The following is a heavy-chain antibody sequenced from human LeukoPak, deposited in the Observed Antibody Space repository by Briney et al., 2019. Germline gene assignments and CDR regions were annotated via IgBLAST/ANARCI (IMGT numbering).Heavy chain of an antibody. D-gene: IGHD4-17*01. CDR3: ARVHDYGDYAHDY. J-gene: IGHJ4*02. CDR2: IYHTGST. V-gene: IGHV4-38-2*02. CDR1: DYSISSGYY. Sequence: SETLSLTCTVSDYSISSGYYWGWLRQPPGKGLEWIGSIYHTGSTYYNPSLRSRVTLSMDMSKNQFSLKLSSVSAADTAVYYCARVHDYGDYAHDYWGQGTLVTVSS.